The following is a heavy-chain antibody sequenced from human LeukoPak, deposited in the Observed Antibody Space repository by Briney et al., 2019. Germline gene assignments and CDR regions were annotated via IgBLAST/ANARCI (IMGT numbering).Heavy chain of an antibody. V-gene: IGHV4-59*08. CDR2: LYNSGRT. Sequence: SESLSLTCTVSGGSISSYYWSWIRQPPGKGLEWIGYLYNSGRTNYNPSLKSRVTISVDTSKNQFSLKVSSVTAADTAVYYCARHREGYYFDYWGQGTLVTVSS. CDR3: ARHREGYYFDY. D-gene: IGHD1-26*01. J-gene: IGHJ4*02. CDR1: GGSISSYY.